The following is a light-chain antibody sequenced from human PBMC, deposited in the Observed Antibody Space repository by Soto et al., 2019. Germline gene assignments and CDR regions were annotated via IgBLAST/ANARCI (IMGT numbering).Light chain of an antibody. CDR1: QNIGVY. CDR3: HKSHSVPGT. J-gene: IGKJ1*01. Sequence: DIQMTQPPSSLSASXGXXVTITCRASQNIGVYLNWYQQKPGKAPKLLIYAASSLQSGVSSRFSGSGSATDFTLTISSLLPEDFATYYCHKSHSVPGTCGQGNTGDIK. V-gene: IGKV1-39*01. CDR2: AAS.